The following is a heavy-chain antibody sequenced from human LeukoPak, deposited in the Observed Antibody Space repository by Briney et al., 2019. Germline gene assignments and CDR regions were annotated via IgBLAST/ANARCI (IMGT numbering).Heavy chain of an antibody. Sequence: ASVKVSCKASGGTFSSYAISWVRQAPGQGLEWMGRIIPILGIANYAQKFQGRVTITADKFTSTAYMELSSLRSEDTAVYYCARAKLIAAAAQGYFDYWGQGTLVTVSS. V-gene: IGHV1-69*04. CDR1: GGTFSSYA. J-gene: IGHJ4*02. CDR2: IIPILGIA. CDR3: ARAKLIAAAAQGYFDY. D-gene: IGHD6-13*01.